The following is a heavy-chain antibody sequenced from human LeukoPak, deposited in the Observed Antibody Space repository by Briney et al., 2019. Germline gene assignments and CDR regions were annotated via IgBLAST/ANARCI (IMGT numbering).Heavy chain of an antibody. D-gene: IGHD2-21*01. J-gene: IGHJ3*02. Sequence: GGSLRLSSAAPGFSLEDSAMYCARHAPGKGLEWVSLISGAGGSTYYADSVRGRFTISGENSRNPLYLQMKSLRAEDKAVNYCAKKRLWQEYESFDIWGQGTMVTVSS. V-gene: IGHV3-43*02. CDR2: ISGAGGST. CDR1: GFSLEDSA. CDR3: AKKRLWQEYESFDI.